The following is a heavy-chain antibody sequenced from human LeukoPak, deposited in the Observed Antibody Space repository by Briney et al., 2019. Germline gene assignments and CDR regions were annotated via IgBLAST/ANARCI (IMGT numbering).Heavy chain of an antibody. CDR3: ARVLGYCSSTSCRYYCYYMDV. CDR1: GGSISSYY. CDR2: IYYSGST. D-gene: IGHD2-2*01. J-gene: IGHJ6*03. V-gene: IGHV4-59*01. Sequence: SETLSLTCTVSGGSISSYYWSWIRQPPGKGLEWIGYIYYSGSTNYNPSLKSRVTISVDTSKNQFSLKLSSVTAADTAVYYCARVLGYCSSTSCRYYCYYMDVWGKGTTVTVSS.